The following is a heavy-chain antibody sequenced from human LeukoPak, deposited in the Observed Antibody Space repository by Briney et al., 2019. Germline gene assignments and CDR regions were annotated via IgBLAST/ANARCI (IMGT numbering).Heavy chain of an antibody. Sequence: ASVKVSCKASGYTFTNYGFSWVRQAPGQGLEWMGWISAYDGNTNYAQKLQGRVTMTTDTSTSTAYMELRSLRSDDTAVYYCARDGYGDHRGYFDYWGQGTLVTVSS. CDR2: ISAYDGNT. J-gene: IGHJ4*02. CDR1: GYTFTNYG. D-gene: IGHD4-17*01. V-gene: IGHV1-18*01. CDR3: ARDGYGDHRGYFDY.